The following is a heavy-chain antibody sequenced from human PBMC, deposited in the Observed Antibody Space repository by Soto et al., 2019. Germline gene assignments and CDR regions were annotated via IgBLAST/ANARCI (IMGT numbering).Heavy chain of an antibody. D-gene: IGHD1-1*01. CDR3: ARVERGTATTVVDAFDI. CDR1: GGSVNSGNYY. V-gene: IGHV4-34*01. Sequence: QVQLQQWGAGLLKPSETLSLTCAVYGGSVNSGNYYWSWIRRPPGKGLEWIGEMSHSGGTHFNPSLKSRVTISVDTSKNQFSLKMSSVTVADTALYYCARVERGTATTVVDAFDIWGPGTLVTVSS. J-gene: IGHJ3*02. CDR2: MSHSGGT.